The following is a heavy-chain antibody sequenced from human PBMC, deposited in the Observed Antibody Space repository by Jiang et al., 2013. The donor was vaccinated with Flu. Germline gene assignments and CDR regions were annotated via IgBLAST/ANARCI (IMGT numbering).Heavy chain of an antibody. V-gene: IGHV4-39*01. D-gene: IGHD3-3*01. CDR1: GGSISSSSYY. CDR2: IYYSGST. Sequence: GPGLVKPSETLSLTCTVSGGSISSSSYYWGWIRQPPGKGLEWIGSIYYSGSTYYNPSLKSRVTISVDTSKNQFSLKLSSVTAADTAVYYCARRLQTHYDFWSGYYMRPYWFDPWGQGTLVTVSS. CDR3: ARRLQTHYDFWSGYYMRPYWFDP. J-gene: IGHJ5*02.